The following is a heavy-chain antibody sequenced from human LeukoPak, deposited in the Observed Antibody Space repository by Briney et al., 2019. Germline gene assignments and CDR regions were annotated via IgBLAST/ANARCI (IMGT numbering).Heavy chain of an antibody. Sequence: GASVKVSCTASGGTFSSYAISWVRQAPGQGLEWMGGIIPIFGTANYAQKFKGRVTITTDESTSTAYMELSSLRSEDTAVYYCAREGYYDSSGYYYYWGQGTLVTVSS. D-gene: IGHD3-22*01. CDR3: AREGYYDSSGYYYY. V-gene: IGHV1-69*05. CDR1: GGTFSSYA. J-gene: IGHJ4*02. CDR2: IIPIFGTA.